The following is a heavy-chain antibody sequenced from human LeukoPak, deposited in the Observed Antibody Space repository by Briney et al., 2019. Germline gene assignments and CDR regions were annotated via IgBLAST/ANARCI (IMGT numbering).Heavy chain of an antibody. V-gene: IGHV3-23*01. CDR3: AISRYSGSYPFDY. CDR2: ISGSGGST. CDR1: GFTFSSYA. Sequence: GGSLRLSCAASGFTFSSYAMSWVRQAPGKGLEWVSAISGSGGSTYYADSVKGRFTISRDNYKNTLYLQMNSLRAEDTAVYYCAISRYSGSYPFDYWGQGTLVTVSS. D-gene: IGHD1-26*01. J-gene: IGHJ4*02.